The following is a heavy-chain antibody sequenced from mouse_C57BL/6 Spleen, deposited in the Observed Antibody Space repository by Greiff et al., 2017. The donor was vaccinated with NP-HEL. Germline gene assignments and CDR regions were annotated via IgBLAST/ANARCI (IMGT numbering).Heavy chain of an antibody. CDR3: ARGEITTVVFDY. CDR2: IHPNSGST. Sequence: QVRLQQPGAELVKPGASVKLSCKASGYTFTSYWMHWVKQRPGQGLEWIGMIHPNSGSTNYNEKFKSKATLTVDKSSSTAYMQLSSLTSEDSAVYYCARGEITTVVFDYWGQGTTLTVSS. CDR1: GYTFTSYW. D-gene: IGHD1-1*01. V-gene: IGHV1-64*01. J-gene: IGHJ2*01.